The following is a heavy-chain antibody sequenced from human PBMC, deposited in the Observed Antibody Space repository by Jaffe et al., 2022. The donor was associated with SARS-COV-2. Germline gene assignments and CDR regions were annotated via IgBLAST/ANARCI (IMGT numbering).Heavy chain of an antibody. CDR3: ARVDGDFDYYRYMDV. CDR2: IYHSGST. J-gene: IGHJ6*03. D-gene: IGHD4-17*01. V-gene: IGHV4-38-2*02. Sequence: QVQLQESGPGLVKPSETLSLTCTVSGFSISSGYYWGWIRQPPGKGLEWIGSIYHSGSTYYNPSLKSRVTISVDTSKNQFSLKLSSVTAADTAVYYCARVDGDFDYYRYMDVWGKGTTVTVSS. CDR1: GFSISSGYY.